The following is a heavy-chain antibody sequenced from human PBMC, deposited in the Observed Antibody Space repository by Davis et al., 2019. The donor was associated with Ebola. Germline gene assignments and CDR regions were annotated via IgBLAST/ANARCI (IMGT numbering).Heavy chain of an antibody. CDR3: ARDRYRYYGSGSYLYYFDS. D-gene: IGHD3-10*01. Sequence: SETLSLTCTVSGDSVSTSTYYWSWIRQPPGKGLEWIGYIYYSGSTNYNPSLKSRVTISVDTSKNQFSLKLTSVTAADTAVYYCARDRYRYYGSGSYLYYFDSWGQGALVTVSS. V-gene: IGHV4-61*01. J-gene: IGHJ4*02. CDR1: GDSVSTSTYY. CDR2: IYYSGST.